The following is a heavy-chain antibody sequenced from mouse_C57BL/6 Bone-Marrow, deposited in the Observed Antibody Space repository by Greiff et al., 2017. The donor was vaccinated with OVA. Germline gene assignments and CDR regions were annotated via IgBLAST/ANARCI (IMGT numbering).Heavy chain of an antibody. D-gene: IGHD1-1*01. V-gene: IGHV5-6*01. CDR2: ISSGGSYT. CDR3: ARHPVITTVVAVDC. Sequence: EVQLVESGGDLVKPGGSLKLSCAASGFTFSSYGMSWVRQTPDKRLEWVATISSGGSYTYYPDSVKGRFTISRDNAKNTLYLQMSSLKSEDTAMYYCARHPVITTVVAVDCWGQGTTLTVSS. CDR1: GFTFSSYG. J-gene: IGHJ2*01.